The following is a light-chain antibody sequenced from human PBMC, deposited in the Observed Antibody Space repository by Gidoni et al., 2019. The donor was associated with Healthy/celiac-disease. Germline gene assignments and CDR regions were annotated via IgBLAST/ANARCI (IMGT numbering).Light chain of an antibody. CDR1: QSVSSSY. Sequence: EIVLTQSPGTLSWSPGERATLSCRASQSVSSSYLAWYQQKPGQAPRLLIYRASSRATGIPDRFSGSGSGTDCTLTISRLEPEDFAVYYCQQYGSSPYTFGQGTKLEIK. V-gene: IGKV3-20*01. CDR2: RAS. CDR3: QQYGSSPYT. J-gene: IGKJ2*01.